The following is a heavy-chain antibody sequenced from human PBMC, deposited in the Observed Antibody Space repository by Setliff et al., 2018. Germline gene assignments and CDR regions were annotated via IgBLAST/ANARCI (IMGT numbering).Heavy chain of an antibody. CDR1: GYIFTDYY. CDR3: AREETLGATLYYYGMDV. Sequence: GASVKVSCKASGYIFTDYYMHWVRQAPGQELGWMGRINPNSGGTNYAQKFQGRVTMTRDTSISTAYTELSSLRSEDTAVYYCAREETLGATLYYYGMDVWGQGTTVTVSS. J-gene: IGHJ6*02. D-gene: IGHD1-26*01. V-gene: IGHV1-2*06. CDR2: INPNSGGT.